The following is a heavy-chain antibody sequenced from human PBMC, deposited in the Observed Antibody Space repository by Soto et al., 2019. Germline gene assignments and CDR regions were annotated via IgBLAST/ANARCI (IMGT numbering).Heavy chain of an antibody. V-gene: IGHV3-33*01. CDR2: IWYDGSNK. CDR1: GFTFSSYG. D-gene: IGHD5-18*01. CDR3: AREWRSSYGYITYYYYGMDV. Sequence: GGSLRLSCAASGFTFSSYGMHWVRQAPGKGLEWVAVIWYDGSNKYYADSVKGRFTISRDNSKNTLYLQMNSLRAEDTAVYYCAREWRSSYGYITYYYYGMDVWGQGTTVTVSS. J-gene: IGHJ6*02.